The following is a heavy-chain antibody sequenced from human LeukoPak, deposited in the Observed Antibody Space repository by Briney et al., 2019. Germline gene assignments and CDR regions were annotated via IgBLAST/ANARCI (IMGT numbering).Heavy chain of an antibody. D-gene: IGHD1-26*01. V-gene: IGHV4-59*02. CDR3: ARDGGRYRNDAFDF. J-gene: IGHJ3*01. CDR1: GGSVSTYY. Sequence: SETLSLTCSVSGGSVSTYYWSWIRQPPGKGLEWIGFIHDSGTTKNNDSLKTRVTISIDTSKNQLSLRLSSVTAADTAVYYCARDGGRYRNDAFDFWGQGTVVTVSS. CDR2: IHDSGTT.